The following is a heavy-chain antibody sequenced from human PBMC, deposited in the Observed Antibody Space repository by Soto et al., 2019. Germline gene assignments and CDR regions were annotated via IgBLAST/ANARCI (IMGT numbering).Heavy chain of an antibody. CDR2: IYYSGST. D-gene: IGHD3-10*01. V-gene: IGHV4-59*08. J-gene: IGHJ5*02. Sequence: SETLSLTCTVSGGSISSYYWIWIRQPPGKGLEWIGYIYYSGSTNYNPSLKSRVTISVDTSKNQFSLKLSSVTAADTAVYYCARYYYGSGSYYNPPQNWFDPWGQGTLVTVSS. CDR3: ARYYYGSGSYYNPPQNWFDP. CDR1: GGSISSYY.